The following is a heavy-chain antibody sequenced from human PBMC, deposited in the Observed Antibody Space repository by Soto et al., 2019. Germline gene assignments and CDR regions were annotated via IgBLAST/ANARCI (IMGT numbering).Heavy chain of an antibody. CDR1: GGTFSRYA. CDR2: IIPIFGTA. V-gene: IGHV1-69*06. Sequence: ASVKVSCKASGGTFSRYAISWVRQAPGQGLEWMGGIIPIFGTANYAQKFQGRVTITADKSTRTAYMELSSLRSEDTAVYYCVRPPPRPLDYGTYVCHWRMDFWGKGTTGTVSS. CDR3: VRPPPRPLDYGTYVCHWRMDF. D-gene: IGHD3-16*01. J-gene: IGHJ6*04.